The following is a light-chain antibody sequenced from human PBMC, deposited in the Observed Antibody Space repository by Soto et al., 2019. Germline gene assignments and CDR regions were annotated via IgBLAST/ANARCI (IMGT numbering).Light chain of an antibody. V-gene: IGLV1-51*02. CDR2: EDD. J-gene: IGLJ2*01. CDR3: GAWDDSLSAGV. Sequence: QSVLTQPPSVSAAPGQRVTISCSGSSSNIGNNYVSWYRQFPGTAPKLLICEDDKRPPGIPDRFSGSKSGSSATLAITGNQIGDEADYYCGAWDDSLSAGVFGGGTKVTVL. CDR1: SSNIGNNY.